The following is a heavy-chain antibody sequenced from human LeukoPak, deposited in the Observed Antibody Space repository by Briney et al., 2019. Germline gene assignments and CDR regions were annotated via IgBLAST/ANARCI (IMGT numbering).Heavy chain of an antibody. CDR2: ISAYNGNT. V-gene: IGHV1-18*01. J-gene: IGHJ5*02. Sequence: ASVKVSCKASGYTFTSYAMNWVRQAPGQGLEWMGWISAYNGNTNYAQKLQGRVTMTTDTSTSTAYMELRSLRSDDTAVYYCARDPYCSGGSCYINWFDPWGQGTLVTVSS. CDR3: ARDPYCSGGSCYINWFDP. D-gene: IGHD2-15*01. CDR1: GYTFTSYA.